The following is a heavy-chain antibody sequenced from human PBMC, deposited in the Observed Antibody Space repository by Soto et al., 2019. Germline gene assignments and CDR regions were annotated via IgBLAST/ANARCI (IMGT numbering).Heavy chain of an antibody. CDR2: ISYRGNT. D-gene: IGHD6-13*01. Sequence: SETLSLTCTVSGGSFSSGAYHWSWIRQYPGKGLEWIGSISYRGNTYYNPSLKSRLSMSVDTSKNRFSLNLTSVTAADTAVYFCARMSATGTRWFDPWGQGTQVTVSS. CDR1: GGSFSSGAYH. CDR3: ARMSATGTRWFDP. V-gene: IGHV4-31*03. J-gene: IGHJ5*02.